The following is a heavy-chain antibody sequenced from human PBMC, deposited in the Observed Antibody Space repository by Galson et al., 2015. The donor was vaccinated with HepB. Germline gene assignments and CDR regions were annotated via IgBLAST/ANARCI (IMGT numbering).Heavy chain of an antibody. V-gene: IGHV3-30*18. D-gene: IGHD3-16*02. CDR2: ISYDGSNK. J-gene: IGHJ4*02. Sequence: SLRLSCAASGFTFSSYGMHWVRQAPGKGLEWVAVISYDGSNKYYADSVKGRFTISRDNSKNTLYLQMNSLRAEDTAVYYCAKDIDFDYWGQGTLVTVSS. CDR3: AKDIDFDY. CDR1: GFTFSSYG.